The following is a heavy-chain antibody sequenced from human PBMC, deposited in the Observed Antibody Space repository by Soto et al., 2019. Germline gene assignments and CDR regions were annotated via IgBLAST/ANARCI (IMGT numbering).Heavy chain of an antibody. J-gene: IGHJ5*02. D-gene: IGHD3-22*01. CDR2: IYYSGST. V-gene: IGHV4-59*01. Sequence: SETLSLTCTVSGGSISSYYWSWIRQPPGKGLEWIGYIYYSGSTNYNPSLKGRVTISVDTSKNQFSLKLSSVTAADTAVYYCARDRRIDSSGYYEWFDPWGQGTLVTVSS. CDR1: GGSISSYY. CDR3: ARDRRIDSSGYYEWFDP.